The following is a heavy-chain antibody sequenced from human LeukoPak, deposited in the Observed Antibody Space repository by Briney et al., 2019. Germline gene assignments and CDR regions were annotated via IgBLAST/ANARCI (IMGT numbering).Heavy chain of an antibody. V-gene: IGHV4-4*02. J-gene: IGHJ4*02. CDR1: GDSISSINR. CDR3: ATRSSTTAWSLDY. CDR2: TYDSGSS. D-gene: IGHD5/OR15-5a*01. Sequence: PSETLSLTCAVSGDSISSINRWTWVRQPPGKGLEWIGETYDSGSSSYNPSLTSRVTMSVDKSKNQFSLSLKSATAADTAIYYCATRSSTTAWSLDYWGQGTLVSVSS.